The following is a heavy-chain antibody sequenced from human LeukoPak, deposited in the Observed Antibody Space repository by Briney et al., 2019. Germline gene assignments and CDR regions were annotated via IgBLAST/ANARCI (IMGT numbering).Heavy chain of an antibody. CDR2: MNPNSGNT. J-gene: IGHJ4*02. Sequence: SSVKVSCKASGYTFTSYGISWVRQAPGQGLEWMGWMNPNSGNTGYAQKFQGRVTMTRNTSISTAYMELGSLRSEDTALYYCARARPFREFDYWGQGTQVTVSS. V-gene: IGHV1-8*02. CDR3: ARARPFREFDY. CDR1: GYTFTSYG. D-gene: IGHD3-10*01.